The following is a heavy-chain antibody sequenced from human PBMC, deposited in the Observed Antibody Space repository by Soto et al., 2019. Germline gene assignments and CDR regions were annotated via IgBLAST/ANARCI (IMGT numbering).Heavy chain of an antibody. CDR2: IIPIFGTA. J-gene: IGHJ4*02. D-gene: IGHD3-3*01. CDR3: ARTPYVLRSLEWFLDY. CDR1: GGTFSSYA. Sequence: SVKVSCKASGGTFSSYAISWVRQAPGQGLEWMGGIIPIFGTANYAQKFQGRVTITADKSTSTAYMELSSLRSEDTAVYYCARTPYVLRSLEWFLDYWGQGTLVTVSS. V-gene: IGHV1-69*06.